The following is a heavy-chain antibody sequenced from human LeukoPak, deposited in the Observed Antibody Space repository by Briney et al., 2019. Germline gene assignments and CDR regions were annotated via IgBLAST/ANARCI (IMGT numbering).Heavy chain of an antibody. CDR1: GYTLTELS. D-gene: IGHD3-22*01. V-gene: IGHV1-24*01. J-gene: IGHJ4*02. CDR2: FDPEDGET. CDR3: ATVDSSGYPFDY. Sequence: ASVKVSCKVSGYTLTELSMHWVRQAPGKGLEWMGGFDPEDGETIYAQKFQGRVTMTEDTSTDTAYMELSSLRSEDTAVYYCATVDSSGYPFDYWGQGTLVTVSS.